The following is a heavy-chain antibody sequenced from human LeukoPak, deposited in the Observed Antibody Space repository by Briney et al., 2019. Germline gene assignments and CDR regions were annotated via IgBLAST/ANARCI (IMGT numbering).Heavy chain of an antibody. Sequence: PGGSLRLSCAASGFTFSSYSMNWVRQAPGKGLEWVSSISSSSSYIYYADSVKGRFTISRDNAKNSLYLQMNSLRAEDTAVYYCARDSHDSSGSDYWGQGTLVTVSS. CDR3: ARDSHDSSGSDY. D-gene: IGHD3-22*01. J-gene: IGHJ4*02. CDR2: ISSSSSYI. CDR1: GFTFSSYS. V-gene: IGHV3-21*01.